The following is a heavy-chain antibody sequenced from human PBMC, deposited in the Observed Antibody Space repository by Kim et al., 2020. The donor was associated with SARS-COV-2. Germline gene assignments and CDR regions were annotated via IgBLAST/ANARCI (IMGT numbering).Heavy chain of an antibody. J-gene: IGHJ4*02. V-gene: IGHV4-39*01. CDR3: ASPGYSYATTPDY. Sequence: YNPSLKSRVTISVDTSKNQFSLKLSSVTAADTAVYYCASPGYSYATTPDYWGQGTLVTVSS. D-gene: IGHD5-18*01.